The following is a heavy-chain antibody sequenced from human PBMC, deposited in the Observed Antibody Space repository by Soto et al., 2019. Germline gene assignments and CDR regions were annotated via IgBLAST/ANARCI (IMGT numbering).Heavy chain of an antibody. CDR1: GFTFSSYA. V-gene: IGHV3-30-3*01. CDR3: ARDLRVAVADIWILYYYYYGMDV. D-gene: IGHD6-19*01. Sequence: QVQLVESGGGVVQPGRSLRLSCAASGFTFSSYAMHWVRQAPGKGLEWVVVISYDGSKKYYADSLKGRFTIARDNSKNTLYLQMTSLRAEDTAVYYCARDLRVAVADIWILYYYYYGMDVWGQGTTVTVSS. CDR2: ISYDGSKK. J-gene: IGHJ6*02.